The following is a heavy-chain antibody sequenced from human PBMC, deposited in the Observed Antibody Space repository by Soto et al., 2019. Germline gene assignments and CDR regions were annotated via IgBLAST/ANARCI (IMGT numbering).Heavy chain of an antibody. D-gene: IGHD3-22*01. J-gene: IGHJ6*02. V-gene: IGHV3-30*18. CDR1: GFTFSSYG. CDR2: ISYDGSNK. CDR3: AKRVGDTMIVVADCGMDV. Sequence: GGSLRLSCAASGFTFSSYGMHWVRQAPGKGLEWVAVISYDGSNKYYADSVKGRFTISRDNSKNTLYLQMNSLRAEDTAVYYCAKRVGDTMIVVADCGMDVWGQGTTVTVSS.